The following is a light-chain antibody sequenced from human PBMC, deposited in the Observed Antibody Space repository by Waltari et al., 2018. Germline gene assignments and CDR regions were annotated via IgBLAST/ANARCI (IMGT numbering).Light chain of an antibody. CDR2: DAS. CDR3: QHYVRLPAT. Sequence: EIVLTQSPGTLSLSPGERATLSCRASQSLSRALAWYQQNPGQAPRLLIYDASRRATGIPDRFSGSGSGTDFSLTITRLEPEDFAVYYCQHYVRLPATFGQGTKVEIK. J-gene: IGKJ1*01. V-gene: IGKV3-20*01. CDR1: QSLSRA.